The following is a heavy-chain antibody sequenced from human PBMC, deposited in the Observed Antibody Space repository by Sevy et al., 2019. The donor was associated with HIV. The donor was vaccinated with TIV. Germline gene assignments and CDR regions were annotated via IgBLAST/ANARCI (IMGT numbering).Heavy chain of an antibody. J-gene: IGHJ3*02. CDR3: AITSIAARMVAFDI. Sequence: SATLSLTCTVSGGSISSYYWSWIRQPPGKGLEWIGYIYYSGSTNYNPSLKSRVTISVDTSKYQFSLKLGSVTAADTAVYYCAITSIAARMVAFDIWGQGAMVTVSS. V-gene: IGHV4-59*01. D-gene: IGHD6-6*01. CDR2: IYYSGST. CDR1: GGSISSYY.